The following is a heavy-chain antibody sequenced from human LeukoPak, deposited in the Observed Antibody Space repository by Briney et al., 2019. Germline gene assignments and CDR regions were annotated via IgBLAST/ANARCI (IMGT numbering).Heavy chain of an antibody. J-gene: IGHJ4*02. V-gene: IGHV4-34*01. D-gene: IGHD5-18*01. Sequence: SETLSLTCAVYGGSFSGYYWSWIRQPPGKGREWIGEINHSGSTNYNPALKSRVTISVDTSKNQFSLKLSSVTAADTAVYYCAARGYSYGVDYWGQGTLVTVSS. CDR1: GGSFSGYY. CDR2: INHSGST. CDR3: AARGYSYGVDY.